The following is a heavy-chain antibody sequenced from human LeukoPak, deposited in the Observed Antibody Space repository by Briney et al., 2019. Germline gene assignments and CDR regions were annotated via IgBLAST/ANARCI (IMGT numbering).Heavy chain of an antibody. CDR3: ARLDDDFWTFDY. CDR2: IYTSVST. Sequence: SETLSLTCTVSGGSISSYYWSWIRQPPGKGLEWIGYIYTSVSTNYNPSLKSRVTISVDTSKNQFSLKLSSVTAADTAVYYCARLDDDFWTFDYWGQGTLVTVSS. D-gene: IGHD3-3*01. CDR1: GGSISSYY. J-gene: IGHJ4*02. V-gene: IGHV4-4*09.